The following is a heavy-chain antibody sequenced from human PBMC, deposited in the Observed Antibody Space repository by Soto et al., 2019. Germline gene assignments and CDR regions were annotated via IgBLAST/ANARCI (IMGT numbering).Heavy chain of an antibody. CDR1: GFTFSNYV. D-gene: IGHD3-10*01. V-gene: IGHV3-23*01. J-gene: IGHJ4*02. CDR2: ISGGGGTT. CDR3: AKAYGSATYKFVFDH. Sequence: HPGGSLRLSCAASGFTFSNYVMSWVRQAPGKGLEWVSGISGGGGTTYYADSVKGRFTISRDNSKNTLYLQMNSLRGEDTAVYYCAKAYGSATYKFVFDHWGQGPPVTVSS.